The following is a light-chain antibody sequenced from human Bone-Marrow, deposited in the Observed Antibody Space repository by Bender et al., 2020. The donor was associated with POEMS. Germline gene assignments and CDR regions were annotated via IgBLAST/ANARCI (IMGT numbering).Light chain of an antibody. CDR2: DDT. CDR3: QVWDSSSNHHVV. CDR1: NIGSKS. V-gene: IGLV3-21*02. J-gene: IGLJ2*01. Sequence: SYVLTQPPSVSVAPGQTARITCGGNNIGSKSVHWYQKKPGQAPVLVVYDDTDRPSGIPERFSGSNSGNAATLTISRVEAGDEADYYCQVWDSSSNHHVVFGGGTKLTVL.